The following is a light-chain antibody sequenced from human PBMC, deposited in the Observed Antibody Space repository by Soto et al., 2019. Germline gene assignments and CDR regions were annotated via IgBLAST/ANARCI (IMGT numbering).Light chain of an antibody. CDR3: GSWDSSLSAYV. CDR1: SSNIGGNS. J-gene: IGLJ1*01. Sequence: QSVMTQPASVSAAPGQRVTISCSGSSSNIGGNSVSWYQQLPGTAPKLLIYDDNKRPSGIPDRFSGSKSGPSATLGITGFQTGDEADYYCGSWDSSLSAYVFGTGTKLTVL. V-gene: IGLV1-51*01. CDR2: DDN.